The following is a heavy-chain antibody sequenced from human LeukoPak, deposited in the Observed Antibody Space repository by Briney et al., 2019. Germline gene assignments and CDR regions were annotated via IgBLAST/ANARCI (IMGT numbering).Heavy chain of an antibody. CDR1: GGSISSYY. D-gene: IGHD6-13*01. CDR2: IYYSGST. Sequence: SETLSLTCTVSGGSISSYYWSWIRQPPGKGLEWIGYIYYSGSTNYNPSLKSRVTISVDTSKNQFSLKLSSVTAADTAVYYCARVRAAAEEYYFDYWGQGTLVTVSS. V-gene: IGHV4-59*01. CDR3: ARVRAAAEEYYFDY. J-gene: IGHJ4*02.